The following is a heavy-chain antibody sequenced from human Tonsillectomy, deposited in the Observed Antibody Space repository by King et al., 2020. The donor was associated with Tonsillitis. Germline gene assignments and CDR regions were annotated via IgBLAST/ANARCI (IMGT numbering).Heavy chain of an antibody. CDR1: GFTFSSYG. D-gene: IGHD1-1*01. CDR2: ISSSSNYI. CDR3: ARVSWNHDAFDI. V-gene: IGHV3-21*06. Sequence: QLVQSGGGLVKPGGSLRLSCAASGFTFSSYGLNWVRQAPGEGLEWVSSISSSSNYIYYADSVKGRFTISRDNAKSSLYLQMNSLRAEDTAVYYCARVSWNHDAFDIWGQGTMVTVSS. J-gene: IGHJ3*02.